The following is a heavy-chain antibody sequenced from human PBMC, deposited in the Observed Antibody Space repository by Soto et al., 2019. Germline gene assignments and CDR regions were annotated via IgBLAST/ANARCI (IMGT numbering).Heavy chain of an antibody. Sequence: SGPTLVNPTQTLTLTCTFSGFSLSTSGMCVSWIRQPPGKALEWLALIDWDDDKYYSTSLKTRLTISKDTSKNQVVLTMTNMDPVDTATYYCARVYYYDSSGYYEGDYYFDYWGQGTLVTVSS. D-gene: IGHD3-22*01. CDR2: IDWDDDK. CDR3: ARVYYYDSSGYYEGDYYFDY. V-gene: IGHV2-70*01. J-gene: IGHJ4*02. CDR1: GFSLSTSGMC.